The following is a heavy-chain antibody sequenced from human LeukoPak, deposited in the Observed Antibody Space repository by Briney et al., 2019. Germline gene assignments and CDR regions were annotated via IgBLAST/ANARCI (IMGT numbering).Heavy chain of an antibody. CDR1: GGSISSYY. D-gene: IGHD4-17*01. J-gene: IGHJ4*02. CDR3: ARATVTGFHFDY. V-gene: IGHV4-4*07. Sequence: SETLSLTCIVSGGSISSYYWSWIRQPAGKGLEGIGRIYTSGSTNYTPSVKRRVTKSADTSKNQFSLTLSSVTAADTAVYYCARATVTGFHFDYWGQGTLVTVSS. CDR2: IYTSGST.